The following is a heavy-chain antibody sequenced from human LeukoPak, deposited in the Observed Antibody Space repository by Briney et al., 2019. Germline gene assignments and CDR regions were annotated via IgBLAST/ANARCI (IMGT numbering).Heavy chain of an antibody. J-gene: IGHJ6*03. Sequence: SETLSLTCAVSGDSFSSHYWTWIRQAPGRGLEWIGYIYYSGSTNYNPSLKSRVTMSVDTSKNQFSLKLSSVTAADTAVYYCARLGYDFWSGYYGYYYYYMDVWGKGTTVTVSS. D-gene: IGHD3-3*01. V-gene: IGHV4-59*11. CDR2: IYYSGST. CDR3: ARLGYDFWSGYYGYYYYYMDV. CDR1: GDSFSSHY.